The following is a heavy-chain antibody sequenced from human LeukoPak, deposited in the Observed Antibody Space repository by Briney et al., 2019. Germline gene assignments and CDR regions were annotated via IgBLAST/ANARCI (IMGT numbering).Heavy chain of an antibody. Sequence: GGSLRLSCAVSGFSFTNYWMHWVRQAPGKGLEWVSVIRDRGDNTYYTAAVKGRFTISRDNSKKTLHLQMNSLRAEDTAIYYCAKHGYNSGVYDAFEIWGQGTRVTVSS. V-gene: IGHV3-23*01. J-gene: IGHJ3*02. CDR3: AKHGYNSGVYDAFEI. CDR2: IRDRGDNT. CDR1: GFSFTNYW. D-gene: IGHD6-19*01.